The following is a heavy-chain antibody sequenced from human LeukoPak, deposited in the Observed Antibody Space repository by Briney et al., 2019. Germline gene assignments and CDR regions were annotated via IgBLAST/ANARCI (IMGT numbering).Heavy chain of an antibody. V-gene: IGHV4-59*01. D-gene: IGHD4-17*01. CDR2: IYSSGST. J-gene: IGHJ4*02. Sequence: SETLSLTCTVSGGSIGSYYWSWIRQPPGKGLEWIGYIYSSGSTNYNPSLKSRVTISVDTSKNQFSLKLSSVTAADTAVYYCARGGPPTVTRFDYWGQGTLVTVSS. CDR1: GGSIGSYY. CDR3: ARGGPPTVTRFDY.